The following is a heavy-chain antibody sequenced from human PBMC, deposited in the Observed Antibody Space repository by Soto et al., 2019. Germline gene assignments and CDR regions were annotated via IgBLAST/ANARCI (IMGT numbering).Heavy chain of an antibody. V-gene: IGHV3-49*05. Sequence: VQLVESGGGLVKPGRSLRLSCTASGFTFGDYAMTWFRQAPGKGLEWVGFIRSKAYGGTTDYDASVKGRFSISRDDSKSIAYLQMDSLKTEDTAVYYCTRECGSFSYFYGMDVSGQGTTVTVSS. CDR3: TRECGSFSYFYGMDV. CDR2: IRSKAYGGTT. J-gene: IGHJ6*02. CDR1: GFTFGDYA. D-gene: IGHD1-26*01.